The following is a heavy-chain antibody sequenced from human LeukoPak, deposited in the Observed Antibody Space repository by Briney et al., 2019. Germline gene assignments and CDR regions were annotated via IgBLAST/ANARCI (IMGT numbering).Heavy chain of an antibody. Sequence: ASVKVSCKASGYTFTSYYMHWVRQAPGQGLEWMGWINPNSGGTNYAQKFQGRVTMTRDTSISTAYMELSRLRSDDTAVYYCARGDDILTGYYRGFDYWGQGTLVTVSS. CDR2: INPNSGGT. D-gene: IGHD3-9*01. CDR1: GYTFTSYY. CDR3: ARGDDILTGYYRGFDY. V-gene: IGHV1-2*02. J-gene: IGHJ4*02.